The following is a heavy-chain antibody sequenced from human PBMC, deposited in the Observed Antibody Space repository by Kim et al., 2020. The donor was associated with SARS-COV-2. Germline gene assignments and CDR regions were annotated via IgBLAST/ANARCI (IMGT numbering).Heavy chain of an antibody. CDR1: GGSISSSNW. Sequence: SETLSLTCAVSGGSISSSNWWSWVRQPPGKGLEWIGEIYHSGSTNYNPSLKSRVTISVDKSKNQFSLKLSSVTAADTAVYYCARDPAHYYDSSGYYYTHAFDIWGQGTMVTVSS. J-gene: IGHJ3*02. CDR3: ARDPAHYYDSSGYYYTHAFDI. CDR2: IYHSGST. V-gene: IGHV4-4*02. D-gene: IGHD3-22*01.